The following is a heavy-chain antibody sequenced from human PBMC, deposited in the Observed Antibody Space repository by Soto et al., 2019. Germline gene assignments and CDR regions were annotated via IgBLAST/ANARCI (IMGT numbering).Heavy chain of an antibody. CDR2: IYYSGST. CDR1: GGSISSYY. V-gene: IGHV4-59*01. Sequence: SETLSLTCTVSGGSISSYYWSWIRQPPGKGLEWIGYIYYSGSTTYNPSLKSRVTIPVDTSKNQFSLKLSSVTAADTAVYSCARDRLGYCSGTSCYTDWFDPWGQGTLVTVSS. CDR3: ARDRLGYCSGTSCYTDWFDP. J-gene: IGHJ5*02. D-gene: IGHD2-2*02.